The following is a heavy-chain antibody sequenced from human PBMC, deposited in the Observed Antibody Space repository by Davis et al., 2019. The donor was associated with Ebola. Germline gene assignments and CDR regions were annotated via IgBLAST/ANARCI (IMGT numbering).Heavy chain of an antibody. J-gene: IGHJ6*02. CDR2: IYYSGST. CDR3: ARGRTIWYGMDV. D-gene: IGHD3-3*01. V-gene: IGHV4-39*01. CDR1: GGSISSSSYY. Sequence: SETLSLTCTVSGGSISSSSYYWGWIRQPPGKGLEWIGSIYYSGSTYYKPSLKSRVTISVDTSKNQFSLKLSSVTAADTAVYYCARGRTIWYGMDVWGQGTTVTVSS.